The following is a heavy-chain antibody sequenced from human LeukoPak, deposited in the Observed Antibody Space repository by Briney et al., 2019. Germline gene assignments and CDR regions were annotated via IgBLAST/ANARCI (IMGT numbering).Heavy chain of an antibody. CDR3: AREKGAGATYFDY. V-gene: IGHV1-69*13. CDR2: IIPIFGTA. J-gene: IGHJ4*02. CDR1: GYTFTSYA. D-gene: IGHD1-26*01. Sequence: SVKVSCKASGYTFTSYAISWVRQAPGQGLEWMGGIIPIFGTANYAQKFQGRVTITADESTSTAYMELSSLRSEDTAVYYCAREKGAGATYFDYWGQGTLVTVSS.